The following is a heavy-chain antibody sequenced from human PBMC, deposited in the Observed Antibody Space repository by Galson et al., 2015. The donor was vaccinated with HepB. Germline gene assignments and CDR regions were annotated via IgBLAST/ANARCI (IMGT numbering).Heavy chain of an antibody. D-gene: IGHD3-16*01. J-gene: IGHJ4*02. V-gene: IGHV3-33*08. Sequence: SLRLSCAASGFTFSSYGMHWVRQAPGKGLEWVAVIWYDGSNKYYADSVKGRFTISRDNSKNTLYLQMNSLRAEDTAVYYCARDLEGAVFDYWGQGTLVTVSS. CDR1: GFTFSSYG. CDR2: IWYDGSNK. CDR3: ARDLEGAVFDY.